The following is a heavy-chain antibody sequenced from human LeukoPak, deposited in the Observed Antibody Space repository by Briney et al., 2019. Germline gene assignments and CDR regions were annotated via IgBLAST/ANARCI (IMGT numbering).Heavy chain of an antibody. D-gene: IGHD3-22*01. V-gene: IGHV1-46*01. Sequence: ASVKVSCKASGYTFSNYYVHWVREAPGQGLEWMGIIKPSGGGTSYALKFQGRVTLTRDTSTSTAYMELSSLRSEDTAVYYCARDHFDSSGYHYLLGYFEHWGQGTLVTVCS. CDR2: IKPSGGGT. CDR1: GYTFSNYY. J-gene: IGHJ1*01. CDR3: ARDHFDSSGYHYLLGYFEH.